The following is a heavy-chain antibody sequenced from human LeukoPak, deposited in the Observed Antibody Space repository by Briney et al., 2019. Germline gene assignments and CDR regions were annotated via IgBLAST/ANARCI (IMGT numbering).Heavy chain of an antibody. Sequence: PGGSLRLSCAASGFTFSSYAMHWVRQAPGKGLEYVSAISSNGGSTYYANSVKGRFTISRDNSKNTLYLQMGSLRAEDMAVYYCVRGVGVSRFNYLDSWGQGTLVIVSS. CDR1: GFTFSSYA. V-gene: IGHV3-64*01. CDR3: VRGVGVSRFNYLDS. CDR2: ISSNGGST. D-gene: IGHD6-13*01. J-gene: IGHJ4*02.